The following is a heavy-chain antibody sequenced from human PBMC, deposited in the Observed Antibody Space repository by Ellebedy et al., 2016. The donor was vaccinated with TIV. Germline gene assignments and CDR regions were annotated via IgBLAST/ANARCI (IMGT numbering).Heavy chain of an antibody. D-gene: IGHD3-22*01. Sequence: GGSLRLXCVASGFTFSSYRMNWVRQAPGTGLECVSSIDGSGHYIDYVDSVKGRFTISRDNAKNSLYLQMNSLRGEDTAVYYCAREGNGYYSLDAFDIWGQGTAVTVSS. CDR3: AREGNGYYSLDAFDI. CDR2: IDGSGHYI. CDR1: GFTFSSYR. V-gene: IGHV3-21*01. J-gene: IGHJ3*02.